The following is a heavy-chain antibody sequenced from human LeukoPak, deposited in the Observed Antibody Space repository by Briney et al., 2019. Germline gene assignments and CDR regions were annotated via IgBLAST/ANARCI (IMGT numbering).Heavy chain of an antibody. Sequence: GGSLRLSCAASGFNFSSYAMHWVRQAPGKGLEWVAVISYDGSNKYYADSVKGRFTISRDNSKNTLYLQMNSLRAEDTAVYYCASRKDTPHLPDYWGQGTLVTVSS. CDR3: ASRKDTPHLPDY. J-gene: IGHJ4*02. V-gene: IGHV3-30-3*01. D-gene: IGHD5-18*01. CDR1: GFNFSSYA. CDR2: ISYDGSNK.